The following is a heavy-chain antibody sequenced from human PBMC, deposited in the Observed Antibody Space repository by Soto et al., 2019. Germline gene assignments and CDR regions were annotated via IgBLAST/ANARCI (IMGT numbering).Heavy chain of an antibody. CDR3: ARAAAALALDY. Sequence: EVQLVESGGGLVQPGGSRRLPCAASGFTFSSYTMNWVRQAPGRGLEWVSYISSSRSTIYYADSVKGRFTISRDNAKNSLYLQMNSLRAEDTAVYYCARAAAALALDYWGQGTLVTVSS. CDR2: ISSSRSTI. D-gene: IGHD6-13*01. V-gene: IGHV3-48*01. J-gene: IGHJ4*02. CDR1: GFTFSSYT.